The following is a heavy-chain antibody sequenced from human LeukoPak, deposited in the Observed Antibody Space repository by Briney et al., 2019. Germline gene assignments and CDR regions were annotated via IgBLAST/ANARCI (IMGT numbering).Heavy chain of an antibody. D-gene: IGHD5-12*01. J-gene: IGHJ4*02. CDR2: LSYDERDE. CDR3: AKDRYSYGALGYYFDD. Sequence: GGSLRLSCVASGFTFSFYGMHWARQTPGKGLEWVADLSYDERDEYYIDSVKGRFTISRDNSKNTLYLQMDSLRVEDRAVYYCAKDRYSYGALGYYFDDWGQGTLVTVSS. CDR1: GFTFSFYG. V-gene: IGHV3-30*18.